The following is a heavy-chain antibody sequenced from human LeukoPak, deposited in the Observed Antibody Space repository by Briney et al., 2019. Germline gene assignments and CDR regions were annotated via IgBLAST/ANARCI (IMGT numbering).Heavy chain of an antibody. J-gene: IGHJ4*02. CDR3: ARAPPVGWLLNAFDY. CDR2: IYYSGST. Sequence: PSETLSLTCTVSGDSISNYYWSWIRQPPGKGLEWIGYIYYSGSTNYIPSLKSRVTISIDTSKNQFSLKLTSVTAADTAVYYCARAPPVGWLLNAFDYWGQGTLVTVSS. CDR1: GDSISNYY. D-gene: IGHD5-12*01. V-gene: IGHV4-59*01.